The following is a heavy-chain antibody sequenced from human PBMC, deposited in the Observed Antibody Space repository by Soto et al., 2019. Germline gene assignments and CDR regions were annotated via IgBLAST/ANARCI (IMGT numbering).Heavy chain of an antibody. CDR3: AKGYSSGWYLYYFDY. D-gene: IGHD6-19*01. J-gene: IGHJ4*02. CDR2: ISGSGGST. Sequence: TGGSLRLSCAASGFPFSSYAMSWVRQAPGKGLEWVSAISGSGGSTYYADSVKGRFTISRDNSKNTLYLQMNSLRAEDTAVYYCAKGYSSGWYLYYFDYWGQGTLVTVSS. CDR1: GFPFSSYA. V-gene: IGHV3-23*01.